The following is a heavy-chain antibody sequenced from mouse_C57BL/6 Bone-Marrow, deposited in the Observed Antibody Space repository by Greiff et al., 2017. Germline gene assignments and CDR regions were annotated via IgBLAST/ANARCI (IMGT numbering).Heavy chain of an antibody. Sequence: QVQLKQPGAELVKPGASVKLSCKASGYTFTSYWMHWVKQRPGRGLEWIGRIDPNSGGTKYNEKFKSKATLTVDKPSSTAYMQRSSLTSEDSAVYYCASITTVPYYYAMDYWGQGTSVTVSS. CDR1: GYTFTSYW. D-gene: IGHD1-1*01. CDR3: ASITTVPYYYAMDY. V-gene: IGHV1-72*01. J-gene: IGHJ4*01. CDR2: IDPNSGGT.